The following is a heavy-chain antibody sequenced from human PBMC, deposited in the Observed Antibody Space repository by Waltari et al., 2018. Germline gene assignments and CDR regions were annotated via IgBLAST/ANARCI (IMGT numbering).Heavy chain of an antibody. CDR1: GMTFSNYW. V-gene: IGHV3-7*01. J-gene: IGHJ4*02. Sequence: LRLSCAASGMTFSNYWMNWVRQAPGKGLEWVANIKQDGSEKNYVDSVEGRFSISRDNAQNSLYLQMNSLRAEDTAIYYCVTGLTTVTAKDYFDHWGQGALVTVSS. CDR2: IKQDGSEK. CDR3: VTGLTTVTAKDYFDH. D-gene: IGHD4-17*01.